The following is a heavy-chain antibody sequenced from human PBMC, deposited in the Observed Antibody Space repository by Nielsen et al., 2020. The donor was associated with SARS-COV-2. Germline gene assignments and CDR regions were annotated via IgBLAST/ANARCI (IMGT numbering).Heavy chain of an antibody. CDR2: ISSSSSYI. V-gene: IGHV3-21*01. CDR3: ARGVDYVWGSFWNAFDI. D-gene: IGHD3-16*01. J-gene: IGHJ3*02. CDR1: GFTFSSYS. Sequence: GESLKISCAASGFTFSSYSMNWVRQAPGKGLEWVSSISSSSSYIYYADSVKGRFTISRDNAKNSLYLQMNSLRAEDTAVYYCARGVDYVWGSFWNAFDIWGQGTMVTVSS.